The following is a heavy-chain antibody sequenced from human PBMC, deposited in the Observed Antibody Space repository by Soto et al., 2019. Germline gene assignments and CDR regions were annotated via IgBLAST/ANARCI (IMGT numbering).Heavy chain of an antibody. Sequence: QLQLQESGPGLVKPSETLSLTCTVSGGSISSSSYYWGWIRQPPGKGLEWIGSIYYSGSTYYNPSLKSRVTISVDTSKNQFSLKLSSVTAADTAVYYCAVVGAPRYYYYGMDVWGQGTTVTVSS. CDR1: GGSISSSSYY. D-gene: IGHD1-26*01. CDR2: IYYSGST. J-gene: IGHJ6*02. CDR3: AVVGAPRYYYYGMDV. V-gene: IGHV4-39*01.